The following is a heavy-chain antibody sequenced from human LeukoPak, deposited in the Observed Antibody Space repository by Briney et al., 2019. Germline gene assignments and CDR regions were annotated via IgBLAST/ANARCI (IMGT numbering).Heavy chain of an antibody. CDR3: ARLGAFDI. CDR2: IYYSGST. CDR1: GGSISSSSCY. V-gene: IGHV4-39*01. Sequence: SETLSLTCTVSGGSISSSSCYGGGIRQPPGKGLEWIGSIYYSGSTYYNPSLKRPVTISVDTSKNQFSLKLSSVTAADTAVYYCARLGAFDIWGQGTMVTVSS. J-gene: IGHJ3*02.